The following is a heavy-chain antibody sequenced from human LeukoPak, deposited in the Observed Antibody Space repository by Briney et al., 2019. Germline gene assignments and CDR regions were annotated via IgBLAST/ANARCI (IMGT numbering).Heavy chain of an antibody. Sequence: PGGSLRLSCAASGFTFNNYEMNWIRQAPGQGLEWVSYISSSAITIYYADSVKGRFTISRDNAKNSLYLQMNSLRVEDTAVYYCARGLYSSSPWGQGTLGTVSS. V-gene: IGHV3-48*03. CDR2: ISSSAITI. CDR3: ARGLYSSSP. CDR1: GFTFNNYE. D-gene: IGHD6-6*01. J-gene: IGHJ4*02.